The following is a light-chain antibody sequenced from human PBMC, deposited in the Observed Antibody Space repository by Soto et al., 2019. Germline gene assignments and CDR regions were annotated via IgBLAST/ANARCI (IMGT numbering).Light chain of an antibody. CDR2: GTS. CDR1: QSVSSSY. V-gene: IGKV3-20*01. J-gene: IGKJ2*01. CDR3: RQYGSLPYT. Sequence: EIVLTQSPGTLSLSPGERATLSCRASQSVSSSYLAWYQQKPGQAPRLLIYGTSSRATGIPDRFSGSGSGTDFTLTISSLEPEDVAVYYCRQYGSLPYTFGQGTKLEI.